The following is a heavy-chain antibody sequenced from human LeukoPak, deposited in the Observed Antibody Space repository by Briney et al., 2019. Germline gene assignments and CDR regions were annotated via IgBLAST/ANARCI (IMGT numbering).Heavy chain of an antibody. D-gene: IGHD2-2*01. CDR1: GYTFTGYY. CDR3: ARVTSAAAIYTTNWFDP. Sequence: ASVKVSCKASGYTFTGYYMHWVRQAPGQRLEWMGWIKPNSGGTNYAQKLQGRVNMTRDTHIRAAYMELSRLRSDHTAVYYCARVTSAAAIYTTNWFDPWGQGTLVTVSS. J-gene: IGHJ5*02. V-gene: IGHV1-2*02. CDR2: IKPNSGGT.